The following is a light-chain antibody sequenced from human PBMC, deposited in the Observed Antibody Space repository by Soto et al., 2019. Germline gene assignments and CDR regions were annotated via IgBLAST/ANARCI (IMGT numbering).Light chain of an antibody. CDR3: QSFDTSLGRSV. Sequence: QSVLTQPPSVSGAPGQRVTIPCTGTSSNIGAGFDVHWYQHLPGTAPKLLIYGNNHRPSGVPDRFSGSKSGTSASLAITGLLAEDEADYSCQSFDTSLGRSVFGGGTKLTVL. CDR1: SSNIGAGFD. J-gene: IGLJ2*01. CDR2: GNN. V-gene: IGLV1-40*01.